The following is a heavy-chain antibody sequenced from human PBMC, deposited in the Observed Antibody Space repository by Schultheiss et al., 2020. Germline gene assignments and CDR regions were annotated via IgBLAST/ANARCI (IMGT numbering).Heavy chain of an antibody. CDR1: GFTFSSYA. J-gene: IGHJ6*02. V-gene: IGHV3-30-3*01. CDR2: ISYDGSNK. Sequence: GGSLRLSCAASGFTFSSYAMHWVRQAPGKGLEWVAVISYDGSNKYYADSVKGRFTISRDNSKNTLYLQMNSLKTEDTALYYCTTDSSNSRYYYYYGMDVWGQGTTVTVSS. D-gene: IGHD4-11*01. CDR3: TTDSSNSRYYYYYGMDV.